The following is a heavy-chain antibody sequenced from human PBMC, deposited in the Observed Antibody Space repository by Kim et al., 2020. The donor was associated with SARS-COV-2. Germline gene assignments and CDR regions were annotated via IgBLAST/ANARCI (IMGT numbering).Heavy chain of an antibody. J-gene: IGHJ4*01. CDR2: IYVGGST. D-gene: IGHD1-26*01. CDR1: GFTVSSTY. V-gene: IGHV3-53*01. Sequence: GGSLRLSCAASGFTVSSTYMTWVRQAPGRALEWVSLIYVGGSTHYSDSVKGRFTFSSDNSKNMLYLQLNNLRTDDTAVYYCARGGNRGSPSAPWYFDYWG. CDR3: ARGGNRGSPSAPWYFDY.